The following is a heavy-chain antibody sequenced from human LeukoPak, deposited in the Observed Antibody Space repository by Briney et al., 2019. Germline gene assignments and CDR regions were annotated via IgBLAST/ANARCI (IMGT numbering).Heavy chain of an antibody. CDR1: GFTSSNAW. D-gene: IGHD2-21*01. CDR3: TDWQNY. J-gene: IGHJ4*02. Sequence: GGSLRLSCVASGFTSSNAWMYWVRQGPGKGLEWVGRIKSKTAGGTTDYAAPVKGRFTISRDDSKNTLYMQMNSLKTEDTAVYYCTDWQNYWGQGTLVTVSS. CDR2: IKSKTAGGTT. V-gene: IGHV3-15*01.